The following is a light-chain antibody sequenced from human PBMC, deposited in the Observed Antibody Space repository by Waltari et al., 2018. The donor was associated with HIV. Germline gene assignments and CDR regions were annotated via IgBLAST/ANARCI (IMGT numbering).Light chain of an antibody. CDR1: SGYSNYK. J-gene: IGLJ3*02. Sequence: QPVLTQPPSASASLGASVTLTCTLSSGYSNYKVDWYQQRPGKGPRFVMRVGTGGIVGSKGDGIPDRFSVLGSGLNRYLTIKNIQEEDESDYHCGADHSSGSNFLWVFGGGTKLTVL. CDR2: VGTGGIVG. V-gene: IGLV9-49*01. CDR3: GADHSSGSNFLWV.